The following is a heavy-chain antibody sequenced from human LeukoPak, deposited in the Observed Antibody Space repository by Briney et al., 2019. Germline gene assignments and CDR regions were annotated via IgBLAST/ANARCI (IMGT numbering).Heavy chain of an antibody. CDR3: AKERGNIPAAAVFDY. V-gene: IGHV3-23*01. CDR1: GFTFSDYA. Sequence: GGSLRLSCAASGFTFSDYAMSWVRQAPGKGLEWVSAISASGGYTYYADSVKGRFTIFRDSSKTTLYLQMNSLRAEDTAVYYCAKERGNIPAAAVFDYWGQGTLVTVSS. CDR2: ISASGGYT. J-gene: IGHJ4*02. D-gene: IGHD6-13*01.